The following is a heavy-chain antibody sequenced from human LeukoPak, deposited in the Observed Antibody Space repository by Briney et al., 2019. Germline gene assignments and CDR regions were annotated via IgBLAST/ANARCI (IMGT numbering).Heavy chain of an antibody. CDR1: GYTFTGYY. V-gene: IGHV1-2*04. CDR2: INPNSGGT. D-gene: IGHD4-11*01. Sequence: ASVKVSCKASGYTFTGYYMHWVRQAPGQGLEWMGWINPNSGGTNYAQKFQGWVTMIRDTSISTAYMELSRLRSDDTAVYYCARGPLQYYYGMDVWGQGTTVTVSS. J-gene: IGHJ6*02. CDR3: ARGPLQYYYGMDV.